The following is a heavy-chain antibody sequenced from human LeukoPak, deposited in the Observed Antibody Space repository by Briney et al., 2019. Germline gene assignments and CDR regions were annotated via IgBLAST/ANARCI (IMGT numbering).Heavy chain of an antibody. CDR3: ARAYYYDSSGYYYYYGMDV. D-gene: IGHD3-22*01. J-gene: IGHJ6*02. CDR1: GYTFTGYY. V-gene: IGHV1-2*02. CDR2: INPNSGGT. Sequence: GASVKVSCKASGYTFTGYYMHWVRQAPGQGLEWMGWINPNSGGTNYAQKSQGRVTMTRDTSISTAYMELSRLRSDDTAVYYCARAYYYDSSGYYYYYGMDVWAKGPRSPSP.